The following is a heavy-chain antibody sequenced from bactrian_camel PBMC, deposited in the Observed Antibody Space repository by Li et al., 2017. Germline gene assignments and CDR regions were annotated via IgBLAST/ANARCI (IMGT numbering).Heavy chain of an antibody. V-gene: IGHV3S63*01. CDR2: IDSRGTT. D-gene: IGHD3*01. Sequence: HVQLVESGGGSVQAGGSLTLSCAASGLVYPFWSMAWFRQAPGKEREGVARIDSRGTTEYVDSVKGHFTASRDNSRNMLYLQMDNLKPEDTAMYYCAANLARLSCTNLQDRYPDWGRGTQVTVS. CDR3: AANLARLSCTNLQDRYPD. CDR1: GLVYPFWS. J-gene: IGHJ4*01.